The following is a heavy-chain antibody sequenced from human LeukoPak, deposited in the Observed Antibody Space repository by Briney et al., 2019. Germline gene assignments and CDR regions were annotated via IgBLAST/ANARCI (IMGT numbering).Heavy chain of an antibody. V-gene: IGHV4-39*07. CDR2: IYYSGST. D-gene: IGHD2-8*01. CDR3: ARGGSVYSSFTGYDY. Sequence: PSETLSLTCTVSGGSISSSSYYWGWIRQPPGKGLEWIGSIYYSGSTYYNPSLKSRVTISVDTSKNQFSLKLSSVTAADTAVYYCARGGSVYSSFTGYDYWGQGTLVTVSS. CDR1: GGSISSSSYY. J-gene: IGHJ4*02.